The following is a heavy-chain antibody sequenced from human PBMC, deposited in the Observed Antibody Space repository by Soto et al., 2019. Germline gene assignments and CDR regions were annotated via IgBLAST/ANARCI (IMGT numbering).Heavy chain of an antibody. Sequence: EVQLLESGGGLVQPGGSLRLSCAASGFTFSSYAMGWVRQAPGKGLEWVSGLSGSGDRTYYADSVKGRFTISRENSKNTLYVQLNSLRADDTAVYYCARGSGYYYYAMDVWGQGTTVAVSS. CDR3: ARGSGYYYYAMDV. V-gene: IGHV3-23*01. D-gene: IGHD2-15*01. CDR2: LSGSGDRT. CDR1: GFTFSSYA. J-gene: IGHJ6*02.